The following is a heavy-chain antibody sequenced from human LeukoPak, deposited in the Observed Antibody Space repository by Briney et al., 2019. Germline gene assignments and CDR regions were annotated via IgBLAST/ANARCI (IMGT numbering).Heavy chain of an antibody. CDR2: ISSSSSYI. J-gene: IGHJ4*02. CDR3: ARVPGSGIASSGSLGPHYFDY. V-gene: IGHV3-21*01. Sequence: GGSLRLSCAASGFTFSSYSMNWVRQAPGKGLEWVSSISSSSSYIYYADSVKGRFTISRDNAKNSLYLQMNSLRAEGTAVYYCARVPGSGIASSGSLGPHYFDYWGQGTLVTVSS. D-gene: IGHD3-10*01. CDR1: GFTFSSYS.